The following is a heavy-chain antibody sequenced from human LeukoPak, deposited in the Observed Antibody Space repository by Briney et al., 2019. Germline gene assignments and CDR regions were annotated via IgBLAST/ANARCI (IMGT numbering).Heavy chain of an antibody. CDR3: ARNRYCSGGSCGGWFDP. V-gene: IGHV3-30*03. J-gene: IGHJ5*02. D-gene: IGHD2-15*01. Sequence: PGGSLRLSCAASGFTFSTYGIHWVRQAQGKGLEWVAVVSYDGSNKYYADTVKGRFTISRDNCKNTLHQQMNSLRAEDPAVYYCARNRYCSGGSCGGWFDPWGQGTLVTVSS. CDR1: GFTFSTYG. CDR2: VSYDGSNK.